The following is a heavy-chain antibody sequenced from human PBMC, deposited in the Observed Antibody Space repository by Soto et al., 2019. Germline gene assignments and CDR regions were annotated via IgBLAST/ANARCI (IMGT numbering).Heavy chain of an antibody. V-gene: IGHV5-51*01. CDR1: GYSFASHR. J-gene: IGHJ4*02. Sequence: LGESLKISCKGSGYSFASHRVAWVRQMPEKGLEWIGTIYPGDSDTKYSPAFRGQVTISADTSVSTAYLQWRSLEATDSAIYYCARYSGSYWHYLDFWGQGTPVTVSS. CDR2: IYPGDSDT. D-gene: IGHD1-26*01. CDR3: ARYSGSYWHYLDF.